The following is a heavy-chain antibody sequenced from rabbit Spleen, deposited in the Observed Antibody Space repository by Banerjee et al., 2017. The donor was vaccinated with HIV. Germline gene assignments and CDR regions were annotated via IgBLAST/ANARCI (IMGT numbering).Heavy chain of an antibody. V-gene: IGHV1S45*01. CDR2: IDAGSSDFT. D-gene: IGHD4-1*01. CDR3: ARDLTDIIGWNFGW. CDR1: GISFGISDY. J-gene: IGHJ3*01. Sequence: QEQLVESGGGLVKPGGTLTLTCKASGISFGISDYMCWVRQAPGKGLEWIACIDAGSSDFTYHASWAKGRFTFSRTSSTTVTLQMTSLTAADTATYFCARDLTDIIGWNFGWWGQGTLVTVS.